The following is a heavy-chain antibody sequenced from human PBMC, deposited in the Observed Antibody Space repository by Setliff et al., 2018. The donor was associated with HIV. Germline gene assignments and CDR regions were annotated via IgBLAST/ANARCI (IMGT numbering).Heavy chain of an antibody. V-gene: IGHV4-59*01. Sequence: PSETLSLTCAVSGGSISSYYWSRIRQSPEKGLEWIGYIYHSGITSYNPSLKSRVTMSMDMSKNLFSLNLSSVTAADSAVYYCARIAWKQGAVGSFCDYWGQGGLVTVSS. CDR1: GGSISSYY. D-gene: IGHD3-10*01. CDR3: ARIAWKQGAVGSFCDY. CDR2: IYHSGIT. J-gene: IGHJ4*02.